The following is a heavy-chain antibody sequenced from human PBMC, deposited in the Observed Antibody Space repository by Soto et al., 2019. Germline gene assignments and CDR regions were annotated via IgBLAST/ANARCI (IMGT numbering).Heavy chain of an antibody. CDR2: IYSDDHRT. Sequence: GGSLRLSCAASGFTFSSYSMNWVRQAPGKGLEWVSGIYSDDHRTACADSVKGRFTISRDDAKNSLYLQMNSLRPEDTAFYYCIKDTTPGGLDYWGRPILVTGSS. D-gene: IGHD3-16*01. CDR1: GFTFSSYS. V-gene: IGHV3-20*04. J-gene: IGHJ4*02. CDR3: IKDTTPGGLDY.